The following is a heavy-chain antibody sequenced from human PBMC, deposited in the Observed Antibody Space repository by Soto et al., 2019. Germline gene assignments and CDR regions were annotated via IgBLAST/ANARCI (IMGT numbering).Heavy chain of an antibody. J-gene: IGHJ3*02. CDR2: ISGSGDST. Sequence: PGGSLRLSCVPSGFTFSSYAMNWVRQAPGKGLEWVSGISGSGDSTYYADSVKGRFTISRDNSKNTLYLQMNSLRAEDTAVYYCVKDHDRSSRPMTDAFHIWGQGTMVTVSS. CDR1: GFTFSSYA. V-gene: IGHV3-23*01. D-gene: IGHD3-22*01. CDR3: VKDHDRSSRPMTDAFHI.